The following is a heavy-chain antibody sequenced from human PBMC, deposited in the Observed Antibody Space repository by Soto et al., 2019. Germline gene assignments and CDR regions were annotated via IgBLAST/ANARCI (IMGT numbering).Heavy chain of an antibody. CDR1: GFTISDYY. Sequence: GGSLRLSCAASGFTISDYYIDWVRQAPGKGLEWVGRIRKKSKSHTTDYAASVKGRFTISREDSKNSVYLQMNSLISEDTAVYYCVRVENYYDSGGDSLDALDIWGQGTMVTVSS. J-gene: IGHJ3*02. V-gene: IGHV3-72*01. CDR3: VRVENYYDSGGDSLDALDI. D-gene: IGHD3-22*01. CDR2: IRKKSKSHTT.